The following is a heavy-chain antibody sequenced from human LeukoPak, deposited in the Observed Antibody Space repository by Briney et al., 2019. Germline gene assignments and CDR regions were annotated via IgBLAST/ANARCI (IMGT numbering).Heavy chain of an antibody. J-gene: IGHJ4*02. CDR1: GGSISSGGYY. CDR2: IYYSGST. V-gene: IGHV4-31*03. Sequence: SETLSLTCTVSGGSISSGGYYWSWIRQHPGKGLEWIGYIYYSGSTYYNPSLKSRVTISVDTSKNQFSLKLSSVTAADTAVYYCARVGSGYYHFDYWGQGTLVTVSS. D-gene: IGHD3-22*01. CDR3: ARVGSGYYHFDY.